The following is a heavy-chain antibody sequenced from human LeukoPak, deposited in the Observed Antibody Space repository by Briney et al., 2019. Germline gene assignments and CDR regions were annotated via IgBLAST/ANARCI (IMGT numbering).Heavy chain of an antibody. Sequence: PGGSLRLSCAASGFSFSRFTMSWVRQAPGKGLEWLSYISSSSSTIYYADSVKGRFTISRDNAKNSLYLQMNSLRAEDTAVYYCAKGTGRRGFYYDSSGYYYWGQGTLVTVSS. CDR1: GFSFSRFT. CDR2: ISSSSSTI. D-gene: IGHD3-22*01. V-gene: IGHV3-48*04. CDR3: AKGTGRRGFYYDSSGYYY. J-gene: IGHJ4*02.